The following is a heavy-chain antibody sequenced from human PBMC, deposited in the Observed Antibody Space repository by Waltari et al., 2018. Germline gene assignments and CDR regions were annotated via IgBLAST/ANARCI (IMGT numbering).Heavy chain of an antibody. CDR3: ARSGGYDDYYYYGMDV. V-gene: IGHV3-30*04. CDR2: ISYDGSNK. J-gene: IGHJ6*02. D-gene: IGHD5-12*01. Sequence: QVQLVESGGGVVQPGRSLRLSCAASGFTFSSYAMPCVCAAPGKGLEWVAVISYDGSNKYYADSVKGRFTISRDNSKNTLYLQMNSLRAEDTAVYYCARSGGYDDYYYYGMDVWGQGTTVTVSS. CDR1: GFTFSSYA.